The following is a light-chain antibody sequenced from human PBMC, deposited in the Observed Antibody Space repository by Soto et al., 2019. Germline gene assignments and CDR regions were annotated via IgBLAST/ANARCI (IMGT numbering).Light chain of an antibody. Sequence: QSVLTQPPSASGSPGQSVTISCTGTSSDVGGYNYVSWYQQHPGKAPKLMIYDVNKRPSGVPDRFSGSKSGNSASLTVSGLQTEDEAYYYCSSYAGNNNLVFGGGTKVTVL. J-gene: IGLJ2*01. V-gene: IGLV2-8*01. CDR3: SSYAGNNNLV. CDR1: SSDVGGYNY. CDR2: DVN.